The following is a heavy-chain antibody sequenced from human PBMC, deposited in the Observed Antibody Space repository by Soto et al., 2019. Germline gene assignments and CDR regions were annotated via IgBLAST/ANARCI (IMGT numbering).Heavy chain of an antibody. CDR1: GYTFTSYD. V-gene: IGHV1-8*01. CDR2: MNPNSGNT. CDR3: AALPSGWDHDAFDI. Sequence: ASVKVSCKASGYTFTSYDINWVRQATGQGLEWMGWMNPNSGNTGYAQKFQGRVTMTRNTSISTAYMELSSLRSEDTAVYYCAALPSGWDHDAFDIWGQGTMVTVSS. J-gene: IGHJ3*02. D-gene: IGHD6-19*01.